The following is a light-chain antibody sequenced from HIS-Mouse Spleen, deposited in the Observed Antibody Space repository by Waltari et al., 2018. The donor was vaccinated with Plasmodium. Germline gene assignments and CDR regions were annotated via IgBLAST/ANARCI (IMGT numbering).Light chain of an antibody. CDR2: GAS. Sequence: EIVMTQSPATLSVSPGERATLSCRASQSVSSKLAWYQQKPGQAPRLLSYGASTRATRIPARFSGSGAGTEFTLTISSLQSEDFAVYDCQQYNNWSFTFGPGTKVDIK. V-gene: IGKV3-15*01. CDR3: QQYNNWSFT. CDR1: QSVSSK. J-gene: IGKJ3*01.